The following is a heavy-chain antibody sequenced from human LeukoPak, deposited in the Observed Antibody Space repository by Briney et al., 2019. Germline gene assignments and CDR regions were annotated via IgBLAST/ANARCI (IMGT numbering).Heavy chain of an antibody. J-gene: IGHJ6*03. Sequence: PSETLSLTCTVSGGSISSSSYYWGWIRQPPGKGLEWIGSIYYSGSTYYNPSLKSRVTISVDTSKNQFSLKLSSVTAADTAVYYCARDPQTLLMDVWGKGTTVTVSS. V-gene: IGHV4-39*07. CDR1: GGSISSSSYY. CDR3: ARDPQTLLMDV. CDR2: IYYSGST.